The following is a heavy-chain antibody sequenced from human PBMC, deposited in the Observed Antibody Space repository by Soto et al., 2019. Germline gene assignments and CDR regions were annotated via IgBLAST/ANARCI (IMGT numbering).Heavy chain of an antibody. V-gene: IGHV3-64D*06. CDR2: ISSNGGST. Sequence: PVGSLRLSCSASGFTFSSYAMHWVRQAPGKGLEYVSAISSNGGSTYYADSVKGRFTISRDNSKNTLYLQMSSLRAEDTAVYYCVKDLVAGTSDYWGQGTLVTVSS. CDR1: GFTFSSYA. CDR3: VKDLVAGTSDY. J-gene: IGHJ4*02. D-gene: IGHD6-19*01.